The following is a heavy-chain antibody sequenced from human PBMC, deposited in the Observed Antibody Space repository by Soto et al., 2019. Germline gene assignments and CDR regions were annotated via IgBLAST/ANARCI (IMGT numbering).Heavy chain of an antibody. CDR2: INHSGST. D-gene: IGHD2-2*01. CDR3: ARVRRCSSTSCPRGYYYMDV. V-gene: IGHV4-34*01. Sequence: SKTLSLTCAVYGGSFSGYYWSWIRQPPGKGLEWIGEINHSGSTNYNPSLKSRVTISVDTSKNQFSLKLSSVTAADTAVYYCARVRRCSSTSCPRGYYYMDVWGKGTTVTVSS. CDR1: GGSFSGYY. J-gene: IGHJ6*03.